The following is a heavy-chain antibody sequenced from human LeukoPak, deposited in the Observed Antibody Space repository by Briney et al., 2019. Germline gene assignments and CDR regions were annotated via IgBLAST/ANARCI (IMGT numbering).Heavy chain of an antibody. D-gene: IGHD3-22*01. CDR2: IYTSGST. CDR1: GGSISSYY. Sequence: SETLSLTCTVSGGSISSYYWSWIRQPAGKGLEWIGRIYTSGSTNYNPSLKSRVTISVDKSKNQFSLKLSSVTAADTAVYYCARVRYYDSSGYYYFDYSGQGTLVTVSS. CDR3: ARVRYYDSSGYYYFDY. V-gene: IGHV4-4*07. J-gene: IGHJ4*02.